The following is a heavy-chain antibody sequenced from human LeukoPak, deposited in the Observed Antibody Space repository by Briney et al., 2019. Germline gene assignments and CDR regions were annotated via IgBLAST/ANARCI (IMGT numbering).Heavy chain of an antibody. CDR1: GYSISSGYY. Sequence: SETLSLTCAVSGYSISSGYYWGWIRQPPGKGLEWIGSIYHSGSTYYNPSLKSRVTISVDTSKNQFSLKLSSVTAADTAVYYCARDCSSTSSLPVDYWGQGTLVTVSS. J-gene: IGHJ4*02. CDR2: IYHSGST. V-gene: IGHV4-38-2*02. D-gene: IGHD2-2*01. CDR3: ARDCSSTSSLPVDY.